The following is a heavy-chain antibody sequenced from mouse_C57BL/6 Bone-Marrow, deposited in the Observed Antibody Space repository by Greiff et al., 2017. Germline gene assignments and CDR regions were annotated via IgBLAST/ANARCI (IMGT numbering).Heavy chain of an antibody. Sequence: QVQLQQPGAELVKPGASVKLSCKASGYTFTSYWMHWVKQRPGRGLEWIGRIDPISGGTPYNEKFKSKATLTVDKPSSTAYMQLSSMRSEDSAVYYCAITTVVATDYAMDYWGQGTSVTVSS. V-gene: IGHV1-72*01. CDR1: GYTFTSYW. D-gene: IGHD1-1*01. CDR3: AITTVVATDYAMDY. J-gene: IGHJ4*01. CDR2: IDPISGGT.